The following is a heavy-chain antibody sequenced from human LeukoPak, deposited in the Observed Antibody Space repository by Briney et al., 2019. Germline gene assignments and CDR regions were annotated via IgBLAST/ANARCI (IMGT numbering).Heavy chain of an antibody. D-gene: IGHD1-26*01. CDR2: IYPSGST. CDR3: ARENSGSYREFDY. CDR1: GGSISSYY. Sequence: SETLSLTCTVSGGSISSYYWTWIRQPAGKGLECIGRIYPSGSTNYNPSLKSRVTMSVDTSKNQFSLKLSSVTAADTAVYYCARENSGSYREFDYWGQGTLVTVSS. J-gene: IGHJ4*02. V-gene: IGHV4-4*07.